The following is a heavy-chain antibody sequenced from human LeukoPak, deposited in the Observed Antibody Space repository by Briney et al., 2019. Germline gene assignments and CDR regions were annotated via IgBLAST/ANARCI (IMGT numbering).Heavy chain of an antibody. CDR2: INPNSGGT. CDR1: GYTFTGHY. D-gene: IGHD2-2*01. J-gene: IGHJ4*02. V-gene: IGHV1-2*06. Sequence: ASVKVSCKASGYTFTGHYMHWVRQAPGQGLEWVGRINPNSGGTNYAQKFQGRVTMTRDTSISTAYMELSRLRSDDTAVYYCARDETRYCSSTSCYGGYWGQGTLVTVSS. CDR3: ARDETRYCSSTSCYGGY.